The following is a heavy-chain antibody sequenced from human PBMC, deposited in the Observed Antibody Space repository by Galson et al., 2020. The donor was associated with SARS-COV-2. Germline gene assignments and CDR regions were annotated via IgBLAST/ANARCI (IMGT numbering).Heavy chain of an antibody. D-gene: IGHD6-13*01. CDR2: IYWDDDK. CDR3: AHRDSSSWQVAYFDY. J-gene: IGHJ4*02. Sequence: SGPTLVKPTQTLTLTCTFSGFSLSTSGVGVGWIRQPPGTALEWLALIYWDDDKRYSPSLKSRLTITKDTSKNQVVLTMTNMDPVDTATYYCAHRDSSSWQVAYFDYWGQGTLVTVSS. V-gene: IGHV2-5*02. CDR1: GFSLSTSGVG.